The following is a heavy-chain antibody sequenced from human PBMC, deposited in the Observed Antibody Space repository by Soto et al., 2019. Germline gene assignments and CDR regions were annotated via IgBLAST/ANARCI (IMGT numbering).Heavy chain of an antibody. CDR2: INAGNGNT. D-gene: IGHD6-25*01. CDR1: GYTFTSYA. Sequence: VASVKVSCKASGYTFTSYAMHWVRQAPGQRLEWMGWINAGNGNTKYSQKFQGRVTITRDTSASTAYMELSSLRSEDTAVYYCAGGGGIAAAVVGGDAFDIWGQGTMVTVSS. J-gene: IGHJ3*02. CDR3: AGGGGIAAAVVGGDAFDI. V-gene: IGHV1-3*01.